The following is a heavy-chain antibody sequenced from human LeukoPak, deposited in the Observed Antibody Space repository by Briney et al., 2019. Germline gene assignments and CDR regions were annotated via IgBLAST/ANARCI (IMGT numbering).Heavy chain of an antibody. CDR1: GGSISSSRYY. Sequence: SETLSLTCTVSGGSISSSRYYWGWIRQPPGKGLEWIGSIYYSGSTYYNPTLKSRVTISVDTSKNQFSLKLSSVTAADTAVYYCARERGYSTSYYYYYMDVWGKGTTVTVSS. V-gene: IGHV4-39*07. D-gene: IGHD5-18*01. J-gene: IGHJ6*03. CDR3: ARERGYSTSYYYYYMDV. CDR2: IYYSGST.